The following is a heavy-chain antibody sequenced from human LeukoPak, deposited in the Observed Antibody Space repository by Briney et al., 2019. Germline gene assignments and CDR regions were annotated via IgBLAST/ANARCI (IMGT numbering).Heavy chain of an antibody. CDR2: IYYTGYT. CDR1: GGSISNYY. CDR3: ARHYYDSSGYYYWEGYFQH. D-gene: IGHD3-22*01. J-gene: IGHJ1*01. V-gene: IGHV4-59*01. Sequence: SETLSLTCTVSGGSISNYYWSWIRQPPGKGLEWIGYIYYTGYTRYNPSLKSRVTISVDMSKNQFSLKLTSVTAADTAVYYCARHYYDSSGYYYWEGYFQHWGQGTLVTVSS.